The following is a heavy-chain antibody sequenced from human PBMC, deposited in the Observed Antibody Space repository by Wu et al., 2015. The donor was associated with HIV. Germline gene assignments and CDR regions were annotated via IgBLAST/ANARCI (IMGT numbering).Heavy chain of an antibody. V-gene: IGHV1-18*01. J-gene: IGHJ3*01. CDR2: ISGYNAKT. CDR3: VRVKGFIKGPSDV. D-gene: IGHD3-10*01. Sequence: QVQLVQSGAEVKKPGASVKVSCKASGYTFTSYGITWVRQAPGQGLEWMGWISGYNAKTNYAQNLQDRVTMTTDTSTSTAYMELRSLKSDDTAVYYCVRVKGFIKGPSDVWGQGTLVTVSS. CDR1: GYTFTSYG.